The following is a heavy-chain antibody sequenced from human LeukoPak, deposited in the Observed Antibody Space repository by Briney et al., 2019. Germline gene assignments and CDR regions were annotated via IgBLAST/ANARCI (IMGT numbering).Heavy chain of an antibody. J-gene: IGHJ4*02. CDR2: ISGSGAGT. CDR1: GFTFSSYA. CDR3: AKDLLSSSYYYDSSGYPFDY. Sequence: GGSLRLSCAASGFTFSSYAMSWVRQAPGKGLEWVSAISGSGAGTYYGDSVKGRFTISRDNSKKTVFLQMNSLRAEDTTVYYCAKDLLSSSYYYDSSGYPFDYWGQGTLVTVSS. D-gene: IGHD3-22*01. V-gene: IGHV3-23*01.